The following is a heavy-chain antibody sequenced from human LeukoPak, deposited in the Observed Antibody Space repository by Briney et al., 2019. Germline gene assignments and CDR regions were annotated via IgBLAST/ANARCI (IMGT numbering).Heavy chain of an antibody. Sequence: GGSLRLSCVASGITFSSYSMNWVRQAPGKGLEWVSYISSFSGAINYADSVKGRFTISRDNAKNSLYLQMNSLRAEDTAVYYCARDQGGVGYWGQGTLVTVSS. D-gene: IGHD3-16*01. V-gene: IGHV3-48*01. J-gene: IGHJ4*02. CDR2: ISSFSGAI. CDR1: GITFSSYS. CDR3: ARDQGGVGY.